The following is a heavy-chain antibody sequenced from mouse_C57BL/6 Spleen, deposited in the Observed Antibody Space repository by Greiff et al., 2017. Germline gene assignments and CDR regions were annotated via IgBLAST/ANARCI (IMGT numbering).Heavy chain of an antibody. CDR2: IDPETGGT. Sequence: VQGVESGAELVRPGASVTLSCKASGYTFTDYEMHWVKQTPVHGLEWIGAIDPETGGTAYNQKFKGKAILTADKSSSTAYMELRSLTSEDSAVYYYTRYNDYDWYFDVWGTGTTVTVSS. D-gene: IGHD2-4*01. J-gene: IGHJ1*03. V-gene: IGHV1-15*01. CDR1: GYTFTDYE. CDR3: TRYNDYDWYFDV.